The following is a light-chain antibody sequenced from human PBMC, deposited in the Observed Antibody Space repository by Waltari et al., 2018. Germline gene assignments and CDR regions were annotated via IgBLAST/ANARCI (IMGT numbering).Light chain of an antibody. CDR3: QQYSTYPWT. V-gene: IGKV1-5*03. CDR1: QSISIW. CDR2: KAS. Sequence: DIQMTPSPSTLSASVGDRVTITCRASQSISIWLAWYQQKPGKAPKLLINKASTLESGVPSRFSGSGSGTEFTLTISRLQPDDSATYFCQQYSTYPWTFGQGTKVEIK. J-gene: IGKJ1*01.